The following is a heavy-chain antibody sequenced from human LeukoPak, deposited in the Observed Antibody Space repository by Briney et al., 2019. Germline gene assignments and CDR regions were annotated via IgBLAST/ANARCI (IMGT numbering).Heavy chain of an antibody. CDR3: AKIPAGYYYYMDV. CDR1: GFTFSGYA. D-gene: IGHD2-2*02. Sequence: GGSLRLSCAASGFTFSGYAMSWVRQAPGKGLEWVSAISGSGGSTYYADSVKGRFTISRDNSKNTLYLQMNSLRAEDTAVYYCAKIPAGYYYYMDVWGKGTTVTVSS. CDR2: ISGSGGST. J-gene: IGHJ6*03. V-gene: IGHV3-23*01.